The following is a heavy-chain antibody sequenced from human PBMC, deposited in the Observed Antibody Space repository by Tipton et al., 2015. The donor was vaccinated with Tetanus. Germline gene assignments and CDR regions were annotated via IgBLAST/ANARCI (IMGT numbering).Heavy chain of an antibody. J-gene: IGHJ4*02. CDR3: ARRGGGDGDYFDY. CDR1: GGSISSYY. D-gene: IGHD2-21*02. V-gene: IGHV4-59*01. CDR2: IYYSGST. Sequence: TLSLTCTVSGGSISSYYWSWIRQPPGKGLEWIEYIYYSGSTNYNPSLKSRVTISVDTSKNQFSLKLSSVTAADTAVYYCARRGGGDGDYFDYWGQGTLVTVSS.